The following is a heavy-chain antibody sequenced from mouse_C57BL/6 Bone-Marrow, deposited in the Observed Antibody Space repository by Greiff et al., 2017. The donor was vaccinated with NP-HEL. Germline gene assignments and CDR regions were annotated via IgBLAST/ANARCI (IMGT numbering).Heavy chain of an antibody. CDR2: IDPENGDT. D-gene: IGHD1-1*01. CDR1: GFTFKDDY. Sequence: EVQLQQSGAELVRPGASVKLSCTASGFTFKDDYMPWVKQRPEQGLEWIGWIDPENGDTDYASNFQGKATITADTSSNTAYLQLSSLTSEDTAVYYCTSPLLYFDYWGQGTTLTVSS. V-gene: IGHV14-4*01. J-gene: IGHJ2*01. CDR3: TSPLLYFDY.